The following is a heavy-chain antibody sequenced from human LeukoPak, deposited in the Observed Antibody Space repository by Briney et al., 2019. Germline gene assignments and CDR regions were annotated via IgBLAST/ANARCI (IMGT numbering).Heavy chain of an antibody. J-gene: IGHJ1*01. CDR1: GFTFYNYA. Sequence: PGGSLRLSCTASGFTFYNYAMSWVRQAPGKGLEWVSASSASGDSPYYADSVKGRFTISRDTSKNTLDLQMNSLRVEDTAVYYCAKGVYGSGSYREYFEQWGQGTLVTVSS. D-gene: IGHD3-10*01. CDR2: SSASGDSP. V-gene: IGHV3-23*01. CDR3: AKGVYGSGSYREYFEQ.